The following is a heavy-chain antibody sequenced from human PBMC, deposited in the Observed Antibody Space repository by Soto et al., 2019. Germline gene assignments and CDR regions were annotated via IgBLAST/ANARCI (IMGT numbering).Heavy chain of an antibody. CDR1: GYSISSGYY. D-gene: IGHD5-12*01. Sequence: PSETLSLTCAVSGYSISSGYYWGWIRQPPGKGLEWIGSIYHSGSTYYNPSLKSRVTISVDTSKNQFSLKLSSVTAADTAVYYCAGLVATITHYWDQGTLVTVSS. J-gene: IGHJ4*02. CDR2: IYHSGST. CDR3: AGLVATITHY. V-gene: IGHV4-38-2*01.